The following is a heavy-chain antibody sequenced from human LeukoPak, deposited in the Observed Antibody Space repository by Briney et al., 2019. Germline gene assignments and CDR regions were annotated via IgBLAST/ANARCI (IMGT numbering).Heavy chain of an antibody. Sequence: GGSLRLSCAASGFTFSSYAMSWVRQAPGKGLEWVSAISGSGGSTYYADSVKGRFTISRDNAKNSLYLQMNSLRAEDTAVYYCARVATTVDGHYDAFDIWGQGTMVTVSS. CDR2: ISGSGGST. CDR1: GFTFSSYA. J-gene: IGHJ3*02. CDR3: ARVATTVDGHYDAFDI. D-gene: IGHD4-11*01. V-gene: IGHV3-23*01.